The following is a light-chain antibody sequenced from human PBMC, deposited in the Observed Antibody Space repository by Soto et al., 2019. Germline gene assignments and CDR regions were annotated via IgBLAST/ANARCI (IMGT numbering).Light chain of an antibody. Sequence: QSALTQPASVSGSPGQSITISCTGTSSDVGGYNYVSWYQQHPGKAPKLMIYEVSNRPSGVSNRCSGSKPGNTASLTISGLQAEDEADYYCSSYTSSSTPVFGGGTKLTVL. CDR1: SSDVGGYNY. CDR2: EVS. CDR3: SSYTSSSTPV. V-gene: IGLV2-14*01. J-gene: IGLJ3*02.